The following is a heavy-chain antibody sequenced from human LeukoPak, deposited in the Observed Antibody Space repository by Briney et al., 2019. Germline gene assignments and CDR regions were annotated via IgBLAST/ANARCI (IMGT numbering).Heavy chain of an antibody. CDR3: AKEHYDSSGYYQS. CDR2: INPNSGGT. D-gene: IGHD3-22*01. J-gene: IGHJ5*02. Sequence: ASVKVSCKASGYTFTGYYMQWVRQAPGQGLEWMGWINPNSGGTNYAQKFQGRITMTRDTSISTAYMELNRLTSDDTAVYYCAKEHYDSSGYYQSWGQGTLVTVSS. CDR1: GYTFTGYY. V-gene: IGHV1-2*02.